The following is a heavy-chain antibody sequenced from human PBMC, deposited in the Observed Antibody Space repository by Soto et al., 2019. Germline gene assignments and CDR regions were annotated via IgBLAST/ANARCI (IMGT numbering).Heavy chain of an antibody. D-gene: IGHD3-3*01. CDR3: ARGGPLDWPPAVSYYSYYMDV. J-gene: IGHJ6*03. V-gene: IGHV4-34*01. CDR2: INHSGST. CDR1: GGSFSGYY. Sequence: SETLSLTCAVYGGSFSGYYWSWIRQPPGKGLEWIGEINHSGSTNYNPSLKSRVTISVDTSKNQFSLKLSSVTAADTAVYYCARGGPLDWPPAVSYYSYYMDVWGKGTTVTVSS.